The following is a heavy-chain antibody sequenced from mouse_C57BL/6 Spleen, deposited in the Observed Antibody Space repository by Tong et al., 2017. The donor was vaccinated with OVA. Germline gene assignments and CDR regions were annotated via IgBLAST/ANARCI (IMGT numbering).Heavy chain of an antibody. CDR3: ARREVRRAWFAY. CDR1: GFTFSSYA. CDR2: ISSGGSYT. J-gene: IGHJ3*01. V-gene: IGHV5-6*01. Sequence: EVQLQESGGDLVKPGGSLKLSCAASGFTFSSYAMSWVRQTPEKRLEWVATISSGGSYTYYPDSVKGRFTISRDNAKNTLYLQMSRLKSEDTAMYYCARREVRRAWFAYWGQGTLVTVSA. D-gene: IGHD2-14*01.